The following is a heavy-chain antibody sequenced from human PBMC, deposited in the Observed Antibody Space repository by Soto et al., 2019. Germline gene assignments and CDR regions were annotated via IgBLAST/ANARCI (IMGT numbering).Heavy chain of an antibody. Sequence: KVYLKASWYAMTGDHMDWVRKEKKQGLEWMGWINPNSGGTNYAQKFQGRVTMTRDTSISTAYMELSRLRSDDTAVYYCARDLWWQQLIYCFDPWGQGTLGTVYS. V-gene: IGHV1-2*02. J-gene: IGHJ5*02. D-gene: IGHD6-13*01. CDR2: INPNSGGT. CDR1: WYAMTGDH. CDR3: ARDLWWQQLIYCFDP.